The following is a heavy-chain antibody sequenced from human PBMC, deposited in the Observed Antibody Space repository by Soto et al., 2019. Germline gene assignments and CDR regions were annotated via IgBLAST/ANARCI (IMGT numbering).Heavy chain of an antibody. Sequence: QVKLVESGGGVVQPAKSLRLSCAASGFNFLSYGMHXXXXXXXXXXXWVASVWFDGSNENYADSVKARFTISRDNSKXXXXXXXXXXXXXXXXXXXXXXXXXXXXXXVNDYWGQGTLVTVSS. CDR3: XXXXXXXXXXVNDY. CDR2: VWFDGSNE. V-gene: IGHV3-33*01. J-gene: IGHJ4*02. CDR1: GFNFLSYG.